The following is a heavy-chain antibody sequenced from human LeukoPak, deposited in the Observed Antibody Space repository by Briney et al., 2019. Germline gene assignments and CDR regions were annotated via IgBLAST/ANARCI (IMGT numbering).Heavy chain of an antibody. Sequence: ASVKVSCKASGYTFTSYGISWVRQAPGQGLEWMGWISAYNGNTNYAQKLQGQVTISADKSISTAYLQWSSLKASDTAMYYCASMNDYGGKIDYWGQGTLVTVSS. D-gene: IGHD4-23*01. CDR3: ASMNDYGGKIDY. V-gene: IGHV1-18*01. CDR1: GYTFTSYG. CDR2: ISAYNGNT. J-gene: IGHJ4*02.